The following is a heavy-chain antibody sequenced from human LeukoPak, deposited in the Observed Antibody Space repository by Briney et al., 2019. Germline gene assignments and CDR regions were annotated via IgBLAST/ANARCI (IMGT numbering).Heavy chain of an antibody. CDR1: GYSFTTYG. Sequence: ASVKVSCKASGYSFTTYGMNWVPQAPGQGLEWMGWFNTYTGNPTYAQGFTGRFVFSMDTSASTAYLQISSLKAEDMAMYYCARNPAPGRTETQRGQGTLVHVFS. D-gene: IGHD1-14*01. CDR3: ARNPAPGRTETQ. J-gene: IGHJ4*02. CDR2: FNTYTGNP. V-gene: IGHV7-81*01.